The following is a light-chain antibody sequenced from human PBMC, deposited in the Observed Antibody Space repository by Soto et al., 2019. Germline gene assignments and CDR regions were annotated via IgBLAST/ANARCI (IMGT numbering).Light chain of an antibody. CDR2: GTS. V-gene: IGKV3-15*01. CDR3: HQYNGWHRT. Sequence: NVLAASPGPLYLCPGEIASLSRRASQSISTSLAWSQQNPGQGTSLLIYGTSTRAGGVPARFSGGGSGTEFTLTLTSLTSEDFAVYYCHQYNGWHRTFGQGTNV. CDR1: QSISTS. J-gene: IGKJ1*01.